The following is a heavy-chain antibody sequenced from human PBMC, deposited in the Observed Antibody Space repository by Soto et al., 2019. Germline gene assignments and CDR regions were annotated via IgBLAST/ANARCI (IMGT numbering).Heavy chain of an antibody. CDR2: ISGSGGST. J-gene: IGHJ6*02. V-gene: IGHV3-23*01. CDR3: AKAVSDGDEYFDWFYKYYYYGMDV. Sequence: PVGSLRLSCAASGFTFSSYAMSWVRQAPVKVLEWVSAISGSGGSTYYADSVKGRFTISRDNSKNTLYLQMNSLRAEDTAVYYCAKAVSDGDEYFDWFYKYYYYGMDVWGQGTTVTVSS. CDR1: GFTFSSYA. D-gene: IGHD3-9*01.